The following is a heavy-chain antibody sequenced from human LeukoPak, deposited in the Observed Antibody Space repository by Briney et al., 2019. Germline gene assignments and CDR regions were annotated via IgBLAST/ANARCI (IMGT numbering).Heavy chain of an antibody. Sequence: GGSLRLSCAASGFTFSNYDMHWVRQATGKGLEWVSAIGTAGDTYYAGSVKGRFTISRENAKNSLYLQMNSLRAGDTAVYYCARGPATVTASYYYYGMDVWGQGTTVTVSS. CDR3: ARGPATVTASYYYYGMDV. D-gene: IGHD4-17*01. V-gene: IGHV3-13*01. J-gene: IGHJ6*02. CDR2: IGTAGDT. CDR1: GFTFSNYD.